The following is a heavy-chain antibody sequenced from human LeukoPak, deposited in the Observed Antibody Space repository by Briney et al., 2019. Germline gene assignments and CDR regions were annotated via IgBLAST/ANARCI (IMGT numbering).Heavy chain of an antibody. CDR3: ARQGHYYDSSGYKYYFDY. CDR2: IYHSGST. Sequence: KTSETLSLTCTVSGGSISSYYWSWIRQPPGKGLEWIGYIYHSGSTNYNPSLKSRVTISVDTSKNQFSLKLSSVTAADTAVYYCARQGHYYDSSGYKYYFDYWGQGTLVTVSS. CDR1: GGSISSYY. J-gene: IGHJ4*02. D-gene: IGHD3-22*01. V-gene: IGHV4-59*08.